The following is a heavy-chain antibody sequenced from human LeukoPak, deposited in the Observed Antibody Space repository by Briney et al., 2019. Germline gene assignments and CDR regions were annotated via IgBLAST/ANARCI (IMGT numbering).Heavy chain of an antibody. V-gene: IGHV4-4*07. D-gene: IGHD3-10*01. CDR3: ARDKSRTYGSADAFDI. J-gene: IGHJ3*02. Sequence: SETLSLTCTVSDGSISSYYWNWIRQPAGKGLEWIGRIYTSGSTNYNPSLKSRVTMSVDTSKNQFSLKLSSVTAADTAVYYCARDKSRTYGSADAFDIWGQGTMVTVSS. CDR2: IYTSGST. CDR1: DGSISSYY.